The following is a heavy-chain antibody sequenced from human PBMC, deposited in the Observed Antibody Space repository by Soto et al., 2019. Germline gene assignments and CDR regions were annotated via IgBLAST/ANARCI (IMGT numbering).Heavy chain of an antibody. CDR2: ISAYNGNT. CDR1: GYTFTSYG. J-gene: IGHJ6*02. V-gene: IGHV1-18*04. Sequence: ASVKVSCKASGYTFTSYGISWVRQAPGQGLEWMGWISAYNGNTNYAQKLQGGVTMTTDTSTSTAYMELRSLRSDDTAVYYCARASDFWSGYRKGYGMDVWGQGTTVTVSS. D-gene: IGHD3-3*01. CDR3: ARASDFWSGYRKGYGMDV.